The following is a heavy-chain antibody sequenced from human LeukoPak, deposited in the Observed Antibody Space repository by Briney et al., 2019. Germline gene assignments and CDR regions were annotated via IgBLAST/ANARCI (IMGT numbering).Heavy chain of an antibody. CDR1: GGSISSYY. CDR2: IYYSGST. V-gene: IGHV4-59*01. D-gene: IGHD3-16*01. CDR3: ARVGGLLSPLDY. Sequence: SETLPLTCTVSGGSISSYYWSWIRQPPGKGLEWIGYIYYSGSTNYNPSLKSRVTISVDTSKNQFSLKLSSVTAADTAVYYCARVGGLLSPLDYWGQGILVTVSS. J-gene: IGHJ4*02.